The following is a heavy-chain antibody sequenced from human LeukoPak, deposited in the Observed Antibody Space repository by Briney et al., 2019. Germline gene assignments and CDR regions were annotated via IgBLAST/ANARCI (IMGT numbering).Heavy chain of an antibody. D-gene: IGHD4-17*01. Sequence: GGSLRLSCAASGFTFSTHAMHWVRQAPGKGLEWVAVISYDGSNESYADSVKGQFTISRDNSKNTVYLQMDSLRAADTAVYYCASPLSPSPVTNLDYWGQGTLVTVSS. V-gene: IGHV3-30*14. CDR3: ASPLSPSPVTNLDY. J-gene: IGHJ4*02. CDR2: ISYDGSNE. CDR1: GFTFSTHA.